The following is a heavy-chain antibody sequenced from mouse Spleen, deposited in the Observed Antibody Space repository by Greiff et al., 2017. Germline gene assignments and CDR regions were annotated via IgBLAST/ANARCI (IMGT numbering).Heavy chain of an antibody. J-gene: IGHJ4*01. CDR3: ARGGGNAMDY. CDR2: IDPANGNT. V-gene: IGHV14-3*02. Sequence: EVKLVESGAELVKPGASVKLSCTASGFNIKVTYMHWVKQRPEQGLEWIGRIDPANGNTKYDPKFQGKATITADTSSNTAYLQLSSLTSEDTAVYYCARGGGNAMDYWGQGTSVTVSS. CDR1: GFNIKVTY.